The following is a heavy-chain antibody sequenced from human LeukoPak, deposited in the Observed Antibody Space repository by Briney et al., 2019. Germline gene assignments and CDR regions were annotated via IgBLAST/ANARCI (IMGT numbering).Heavy chain of an antibody. CDR3: AREARDFYDTSGSSWRAFEI. V-gene: IGHV4-39*07. CDR1: GGSISTSQYF. J-gene: IGHJ3*02. CDR2: VFYTGST. D-gene: IGHD3-22*01. Sequence: PSETLSLTCTVSGGSISTSQYFWDWIRQPPGKGPEWIGTVFYTGSTYYNPSLKSRVTISRDTSKNQFSLKMSFVTAADTAVYYCAREARDFYDTSGSSWRAFEIWGQGTMVIVSS.